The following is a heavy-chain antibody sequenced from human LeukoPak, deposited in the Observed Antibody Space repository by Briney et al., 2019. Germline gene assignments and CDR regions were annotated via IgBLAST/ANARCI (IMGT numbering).Heavy chain of an antibody. V-gene: IGHV4-38-2*01. CDR1: SYSISSGYY. CDR3: ARRTYGFSPFGY. CDR2: IYHSGST. J-gene: IGHJ4*02. Sequence: PSETLSLTCAVSSYSISSGYYWGWIRQPPGKGLEWIGSIYHSGSTYYNPSLKSRVTISVDTSKNQFSLKLSSVTAADTAVYYCARRTYGFSPFGYWGQGTLVTVSS. D-gene: IGHD3-10*01.